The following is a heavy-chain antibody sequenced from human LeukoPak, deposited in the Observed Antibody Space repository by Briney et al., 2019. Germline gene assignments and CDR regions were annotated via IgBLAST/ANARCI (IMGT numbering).Heavy chain of an antibody. CDR3: ARVWAVLGYGDYGNYCDY. V-gene: IGHV1-2*02. CDR1: GGTFSSYA. J-gene: IGHJ4*02. CDR2: INPNSGGT. Sequence: ASVKVSCKASGGTFSSYAISWVRQAPGQGLEWMGWINPNSGGTNYAQKFQGRVTMTRDTSISTAYMELSRLRSDDTAVYYCARVWAVLGYGDYGNYCDYWGQGTLVTVSS. D-gene: IGHD4-17*01.